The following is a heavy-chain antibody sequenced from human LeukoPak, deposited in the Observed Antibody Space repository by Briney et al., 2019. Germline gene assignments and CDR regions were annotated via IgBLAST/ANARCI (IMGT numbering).Heavy chain of an antibody. D-gene: IGHD4-17*01. CDR3: SRDPNGDYVGAFDFQR. CDR2: IRGSVGGT. CDR1: GFTFSTYA. V-gene: IGHV3-23*01. Sequence: GGSLRLSCVVSGFTFSTYAMTWVRQAPGRGLERVSSIRGSVGGTYYADSVRGRFTISRDNSKNTLYLQMNSLRAEDTAIYYCSRDPNGDYVGAFDFQRWGQGTLVTVSS. J-gene: IGHJ1*01.